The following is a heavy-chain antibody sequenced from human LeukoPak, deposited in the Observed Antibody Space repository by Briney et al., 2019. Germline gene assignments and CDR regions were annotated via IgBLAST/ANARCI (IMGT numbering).Heavy chain of an antibody. V-gene: IGHV3-49*03. Sequence: GGSLRLSCTASGLTFGDYAMSWFRQAPGKGLEWVGFIRSKAYGGTTEYAASVKGRFTISRDDSKSIAYLQMNSLKTEDTAVYYCTRAYGSGRSWFDPWGQGTLVTVSS. D-gene: IGHD3-10*01. J-gene: IGHJ5*02. CDR2: IRSKAYGGTT. CDR3: TRAYGSGRSWFDP. CDR1: GLTFGDYA.